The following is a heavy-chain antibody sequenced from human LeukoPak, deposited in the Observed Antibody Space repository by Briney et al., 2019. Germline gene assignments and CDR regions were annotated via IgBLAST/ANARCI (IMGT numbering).Heavy chain of an antibody. CDR1: GFTFSRCD. CDR3: ARASIAAGPYYFDH. V-gene: IGHV3-30*03. J-gene: IGHJ4*02. CDR2: MSSDGSNE. D-gene: IGHD6-13*01. Sequence: GGSLRLSCAASGFTFSRCDIHWVRQAPGKGLEWVAIMSSDGSNENYADSVKGRFTISRDSSLNTWYLQMSTLRAEDPAVYYCARASIAAGPYYFDHWGQGTLVTVSS.